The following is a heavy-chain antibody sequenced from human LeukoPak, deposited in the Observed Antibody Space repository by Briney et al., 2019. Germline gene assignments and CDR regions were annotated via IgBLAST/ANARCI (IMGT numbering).Heavy chain of an antibody. Sequence: PSETLSLTCTVSGGSISSYYWSWIRQPPGKGLEWIGYIYYSGSTNYNPSLKSRVTISVDTSKNQFSLKLSSVTAADTAVYYCARDDGYGYFDFWGQGTLVTVSS. D-gene: IGHD5-24*01. CDR3: ARDDGYGYFDF. CDR2: IYYSGST. V-gene: IGHV4-59*12. J-gene: IGHJ4*02. CDR1: GGSISSYY.